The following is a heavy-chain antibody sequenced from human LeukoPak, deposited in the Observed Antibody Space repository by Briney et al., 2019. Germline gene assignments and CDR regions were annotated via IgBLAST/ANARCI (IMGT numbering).Heavy chain of an antibody. CDR3: ARAGSGWSFDY. Sequence: SETLSPTCTVSGGSISTYYWTWIRQPPGKGLEWIGYSSSSGNSNYNPSLESRVTISVDVSKNQFSLRLSSVAAADTAVYYCARAGSGWSFDYWGQGTLVTVSS. J-gene: IGHJ4*02. V-gene: IGHV4-59*01. CDR2: SSSSGNS. CDR1: GGSISTYY. D-gene: IGHD6-19*01.